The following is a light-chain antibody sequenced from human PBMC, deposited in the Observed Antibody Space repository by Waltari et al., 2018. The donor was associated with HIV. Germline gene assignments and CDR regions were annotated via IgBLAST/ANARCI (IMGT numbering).Light chain of an antibody. CDR2: AAS. Sequence: DTQLTQSQSFLSASVGDRVIITCRASQGISNYLAWYQQEPGKAPKLLVYAASTLQSGVPSRFSGSGSGTELTLTISSLQPEDFATYYCLQSRSFPFTFGPGTKVDIK. V-gene: IGKV1-9*01. J-gene: IGKJ3*01. CDR1: QGISNY. CDR3: LQSRSFPFT.